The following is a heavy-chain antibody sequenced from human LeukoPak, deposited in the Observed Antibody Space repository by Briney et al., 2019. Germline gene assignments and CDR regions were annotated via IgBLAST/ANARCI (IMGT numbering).Heavy chain of an antibody. Sequence: SETLSLTCAVYGGSFSGYYWSWIRQPAGKGLEWIGRIYTSGSTNYNPSLKSRVTMSVDTSKNQFSLKLSSVTAADTAVYYCARDLRGYYYDSSGYYLYYYYMDVWGKGTTVTISS. D-gene: IGHD3-22*01. J-gene: IGHJ6*03. CDR3: ARDLRGYYYDSSGYYLYYYYMDV. CDR2: IYTSGST. V-gene: IGHV4-4*07. CDR1: GGSFSGYY.